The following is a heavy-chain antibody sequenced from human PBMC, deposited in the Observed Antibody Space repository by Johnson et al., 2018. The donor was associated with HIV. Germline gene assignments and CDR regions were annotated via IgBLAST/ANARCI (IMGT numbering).Heavy chain of an antibody. Sequence: QVQLVESGGGVVQPGGSLRLSCAASGFTFSSYGMHWVRQAPGKGLEWVALIRYDGSKKYYADSVKGRFTISRDNSKNTMDLQMNSLRAEDTAVYYCAKDGGRWSYSFDVWGQGTMVSVSS. D-gene: IGHD3-16*01. CDR3: AKDGGRWSYSFDV. CDR1: GFTFSSYG. J-gene: IGHJ3*01. V-gene: IGHV3-30*02. CDR2: IRYDGSKK.